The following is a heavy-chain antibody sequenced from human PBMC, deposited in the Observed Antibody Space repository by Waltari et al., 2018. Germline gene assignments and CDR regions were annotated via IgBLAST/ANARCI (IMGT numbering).Heavy chain of an antibody. CDR2: INQDGSET. D-gene: IGHD2-15*01. V-gene: IGHV3-7*03. Sequence: EVQLAESGGGLVHPGGSLRLPCAASRSPFTRYWMDWVRQAPGKGLEWVAIINQDGSETHYVESVKGRFTISRDNAKNALYLQVNSLRVEDTAIYYCVRDAIYGRRSFDSWGQGTPVTVSS. CDR3: VRDAIYGRRSFDS. CDR1: RSPFTRYW. J-gene: IGHJ4*02.